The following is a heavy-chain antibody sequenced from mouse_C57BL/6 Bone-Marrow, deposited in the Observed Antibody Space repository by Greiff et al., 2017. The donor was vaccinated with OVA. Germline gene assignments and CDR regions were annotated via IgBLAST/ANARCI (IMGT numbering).Heavy chain of an antibody. D-gene: IGHD3-2*02. CDR1: GFSLTSYG. CDR3: AKIRQLRGLFAY. CDR2: IWRGGST. V-gene: IGHV2-5*01. J-gene: IGHJ3*01. Sequence: VQVVESGPGLVQPSQSLSITCTVSGFSLTSYGVHWVRQSPGKGLEWLGVIWRGGSTDYNAAFMSRLSITKDNSKSQVFFKMNSLQADDTAIYYCAKIRQLRGLFAYWGQGTLVTVSA.